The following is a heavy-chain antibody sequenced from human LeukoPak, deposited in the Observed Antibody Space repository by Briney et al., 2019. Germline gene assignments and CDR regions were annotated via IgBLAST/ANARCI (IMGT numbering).Heavy chain of an antibody. V-gene: IGHV3-30-3*01. CDR2: ISYDGSNK. CDR1: GLTFSGHA. Sequence: PGRSLRVSCAASGLTFSGHAMHWVRQAPGKGVECVAVISYDGSNKYYADSVKGRFTISRDNSKNTLYLQMNSLSAEDTAVHYCARDSARGGASSGDFDSWGQGALVTVSS. CDR3: ARDSARGGASSGDFDS. J-gene: IGHJ4*02. D-gene: IGHD3-10*01.